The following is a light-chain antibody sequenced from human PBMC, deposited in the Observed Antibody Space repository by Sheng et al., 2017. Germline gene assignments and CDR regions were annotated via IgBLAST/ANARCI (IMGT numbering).Light chain of an antibody. J-gene: IGLJ3*02. CDR1: SSDIGSYNY. Sequence: QSALTQPASVSGSPGQSITISCTGTSSDIGSYNYVSWYQQHPGKAPKLMIYEVTNRPSGVSNRFSASKSGNTASLTISGLQAEDEADYYCSSYTSSSTYVLFGGGTKVTVL. V-gene: IGLV2-14*01. CDR3: SSYTSSSTYVL. CDR2: EVT.